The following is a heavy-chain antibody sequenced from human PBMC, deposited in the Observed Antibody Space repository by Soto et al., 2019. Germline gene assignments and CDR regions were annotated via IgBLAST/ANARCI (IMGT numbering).Heavy chain of an antibody. CDR3: VRGQGVAVIESEENWFDP. D-gene: IGHD6-19*01. CDR1: GFTFSSYA. J-gene: IGHJ5*02. CDR2: ISYDGSNK. V-gene: IGHV3-30-3*01. Sequence: GGSLRLSCAASGFTFSSYAMHWVRQAPGKGLEWVAVISYDGSNKYYADSVKGRFTISRDNSKNTLYLQMNSLRAEDTAVYYCVRGQGVAVIESEENWFDPWGQGTPVTVSS.